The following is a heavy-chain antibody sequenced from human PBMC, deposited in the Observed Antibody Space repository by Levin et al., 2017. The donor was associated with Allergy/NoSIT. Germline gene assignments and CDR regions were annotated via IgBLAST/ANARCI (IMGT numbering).Heavy chain of an antibody. Sequence: RASETLSLTCTVSGGSISTYYWSWLRQSPGKGLEWIGSIHYNGSPNYNLSLKSRVTISVDTSTNQFYLKLRSVTAADTAVYYCAREQCSSTSCYTPWYFDFWGRGTLVTVSS. J-gene: IGHJ2*01. CDR3: AREQCSSTSCYTPWYFDF. CDR2: IHYNGSP. D-gene: IGHD2-2*02. V-gene: IGHV4-59*01. CDR1: GGSISTYY.